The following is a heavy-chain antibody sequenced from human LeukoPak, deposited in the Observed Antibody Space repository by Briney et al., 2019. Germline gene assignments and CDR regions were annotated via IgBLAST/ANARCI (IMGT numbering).Heavy chain of an antibody. CDR1: GFTVSRNY. J-gene: IGHJ4*02. Sequence: GGSLRLSCAASGFTVSRNYMSWVRQAPGKGLEWVSVIYSGGSTYYADSVKGRFTISRDNSKNTLYLQMNSLRAEDTAVYHCARAGFGEWYFDDWGQGTLVTVSS. V-gene: IGHV3-53*01. CDR2: IYSGGST. D-gene: IGHD3-10*01. CDR3: ARAGFGEWYFDD.